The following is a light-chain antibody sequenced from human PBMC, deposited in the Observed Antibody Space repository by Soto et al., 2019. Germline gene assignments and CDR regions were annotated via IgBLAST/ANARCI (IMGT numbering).Light chain of an antibody. Sequence: DIQMTQSPSTLSASVEDRVTIACRASQSIGDLLAWYQQKPGEAPKLLIYKASYLESGVPSRFSGSGSVTEFTLTISSLQPEDLATYYCQHYSAFPVTFGQGTTVDIK. CDR2: KAS. J-gene: IGKJ1*01. V-gene: IGKV1-5*03. CDR1: QSIGDL. CDR3: QHYSAFPVT.